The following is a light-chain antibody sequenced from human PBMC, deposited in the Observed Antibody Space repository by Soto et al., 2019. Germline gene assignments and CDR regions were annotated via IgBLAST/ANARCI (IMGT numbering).Light chain of an antibody. J-gene: IGLJ1*01. CDR1: SSDVGGYNY. Sequence: QSVLNQPASVSGSPGQSITISCTGTSSDVGGYNYVSWYQQHPGKAPKLMIYDVSNRPSGVSNRFSGSESGNTASLTISGPQAEDEADYYCCSYTSSSTFVFGRGTKVTVL. V-gene: IGLV2-14*01. CDR2: DVS. CDR3: CSYTSSSTFV.